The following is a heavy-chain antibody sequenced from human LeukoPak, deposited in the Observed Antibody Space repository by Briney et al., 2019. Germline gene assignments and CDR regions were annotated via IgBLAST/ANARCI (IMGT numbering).Heavy chain of an antibody. CDR3: ATGVHGIAAAGDYYFDY. CDR1: VESFSGHY. V-gene: IGHV4-34*01. J-gene: IGHJ4*02. CDR2: INHSGTT. D-gene: IGHD6-13*01. Sequence: SETLSLTCAVYVESFSGHYWSWIRQPPGKGLEWIGEINHSGTTNYNPSLKSRVTISTDISKNQFSLKLSSVTAADTAVYYCATGVHGIAAAGDYYFDYWGQGTLVTVSS.